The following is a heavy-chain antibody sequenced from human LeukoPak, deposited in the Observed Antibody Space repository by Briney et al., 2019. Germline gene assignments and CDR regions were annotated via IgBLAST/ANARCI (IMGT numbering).Heavy chain of an antibody. Sequence: SETLSLTCTVSGGSVSSYYWSWIRQPPGKGLEWIGYIYYSGSTNYNPSLKSRVTISVDTSKNQFSLKLSSVTAADTAVYYCARVGGTNYYYYGMDVWGQGTTVTVSS. CDR1: GGSVSSYY. CDR2: IYYSGST. V-gene: IGHV4-59*02. J-gene: IGHJ6*02. CDR3: ARVGGTNYYYYGMDV. D-gene: IGHD4-23*01.